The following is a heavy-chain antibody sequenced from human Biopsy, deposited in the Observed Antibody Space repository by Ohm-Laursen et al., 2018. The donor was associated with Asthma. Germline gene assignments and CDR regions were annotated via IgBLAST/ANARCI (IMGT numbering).Heavy chain of an antibody. J-gene: IGHJ4*02. CDR1: GFSFDNYF. CDR2: INPSGAGT. D-gene: IGHD2-8*01. CDR3: ARARETTNYGDSDFDI. V-gene: IGHV1-46*02. Sequence: ASVKVSCKASGFSFDNYFMHWVRQAPGQGLEWMGIINPSGAGTRYAEKFRGRLIVTRDASTRTAFMDLRSLRSDDTAIYFCARARETTNYGDSDFDIWGQRTLITVSS.